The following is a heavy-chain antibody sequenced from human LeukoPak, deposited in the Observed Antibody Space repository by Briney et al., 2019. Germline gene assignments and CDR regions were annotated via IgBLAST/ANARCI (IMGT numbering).Heavy chain of an antibody. CDR3: ARGRRAHCDFWSGYSNYFDY. J-gene: IGHJ4*02. CDR2: IIPIFGTA. D-gene: IGHD3-3*01. CDR1: GGTFSSYA. V-gene: IGHV1-69*06. Sequence: SVKVSCKASGGTFSSYAISWVRQAPGQGLEWMGGIIPIFGTANYAQKFQGRVTITADKSTSTAYMELSSLRSEDTAVYYCARGRRAHCDFWSGYSNYFDYWGQGTLVTVSS.